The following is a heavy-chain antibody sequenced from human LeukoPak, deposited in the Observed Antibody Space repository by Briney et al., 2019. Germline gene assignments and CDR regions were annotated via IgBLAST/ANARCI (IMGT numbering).Heavy chain of an antibody. D-gene: IGHD5-24*01. V-gene: IGHV3-23*01. Sequence: PGGSLRLSCAASGFSVSRYWMSWVRQAPGEGLEWVSSISGSGSGGSTYYADSVKGRFTISRDNSKNTLYLQMNSLRVEDTAVYYCAKSGYNRFDYWGQGTLVTVSS. CDR3: AKSGYNRFDY. CDR1: GFSVSRYW. CDR2: ISGSGSGGST. J-gene: IGHJ4*02.